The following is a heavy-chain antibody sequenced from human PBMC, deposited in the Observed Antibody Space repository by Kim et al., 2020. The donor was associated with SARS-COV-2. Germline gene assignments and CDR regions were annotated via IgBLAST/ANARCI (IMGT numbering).Heavy chain of an antibody. V-gene: IGHV3-53*04. D-gene: IGHD3-10*01. CDR3: AREFSWDWKSGDAFDI. CDR1: GFTVSSNY. Sequence: GGSLRLSCAASGFTVSSNYMSWVRQAPGKGLEWVSVIYSGGSTYYADSVKGRFTISRHNSKNTLYLQMNSLRAEDTAVYYCAREFSWDWKSGDAFDIWGQGTMVTVSS. CDR2: IYSGGST. J-gene: IGHJ3*02.